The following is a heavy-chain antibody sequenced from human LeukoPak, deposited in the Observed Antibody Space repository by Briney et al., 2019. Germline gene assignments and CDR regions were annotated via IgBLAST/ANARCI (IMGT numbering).Heavy chain of an antibody. CDR3: ARVRWDSMGAFDI. CDR1: GFTFSSYW. CDR2: IKQDGSEK. V-gene: IGHV3-7*01. J-gene: IGHJ3*02. Sequence: PGGSLRLSCAASGFTFSSYWMSWVRQAPGKGLEWVANIKQDGSEKYYVDSVKGRFTISRDNAKNSLYLQMNSLRAEDTAVYYCARVRWDSMGAFDIWGQGTMVTVSS. D-gene: IGHD1-26*01.